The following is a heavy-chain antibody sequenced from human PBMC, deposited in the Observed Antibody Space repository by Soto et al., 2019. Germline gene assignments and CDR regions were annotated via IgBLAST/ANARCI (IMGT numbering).Heavy chain of an antibody. CDR2: TYYRSKWYN. Sequence: SQTLSLTCAISGDSVTSNSATWNWIRQSPSRGLEWLGRTYYRSKWYNEYAVSVKSRITINPDTSKNQFPLHLNSVTPEDTAMYYCARVGGYDYGHAWYFDLWGRGTLVTVSS. J-gene: IGHJ2*01. CDR3: ARVGGYDYGHAWYFDL. D-gene: IGHD5-18*01. V-gene: IGHV6-1*01. CDR1: GDSVTSNSAT.